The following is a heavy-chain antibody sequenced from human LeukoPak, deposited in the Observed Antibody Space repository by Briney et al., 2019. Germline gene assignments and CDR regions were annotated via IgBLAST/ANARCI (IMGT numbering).Heavy chain of an antibody. CDR2: INHSGST. CDR3: AIGVVVAATVY. CDR1: GGSFSGYY. D-gene: IGHD2-15*01. Sequence: SETLSLTCAVYGGSFSGYYWSWIRQPPGKGLEWIGEINHSGSTNYNPSLKSRVTISVDTSKNQFSLKLSSVTAADTAVYYCAIGVVVAATVYWGQGTLVTASS. J-gene: IGHJ4*02. V-gene: IGHV4-34*01.